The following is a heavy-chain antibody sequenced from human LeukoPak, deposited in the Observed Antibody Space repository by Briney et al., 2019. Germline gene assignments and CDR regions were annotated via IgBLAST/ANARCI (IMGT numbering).Heavy chain of an antibody. CDR2: IDTDGGT. D-gene: IGHD3-10*01. Sequence: PGGSLRLSCAASGFTFREYSMSWVRQAPGKGLVWVSRIDTDGGTSYADSVKGRFTISRDNAKNTLYLQMNSLRAEDTAVYYCVRDGPMIRGVPYMDVWGKGTTVTVSS. CDR1: GFTFREYS. CDR3: VRDGPMIRGVPYMDV. V-gene: IGHV3-74*01. J-gene: IGHJ6*03.